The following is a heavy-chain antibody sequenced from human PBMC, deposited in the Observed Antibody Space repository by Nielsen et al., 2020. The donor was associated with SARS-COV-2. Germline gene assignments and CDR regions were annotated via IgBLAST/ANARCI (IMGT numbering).Heavy chain of an antibody. CDR3: ARGQGYDFWSGYYRHWFDP. Sequence: GSLRLSCAVYGGSFSGYYWSWIRQPPGKGLEWIGEINHSGSTNYNPSLKSRVTISVDTSKNQFSLKLSSVTAADTAVYYCARGQGYDFWSGYYRHWFDPWGQGTLVTVSS. V-gene: IGHV4-34*01. D-gene: IGHD3-3*01. CDR2: INHSGST. CDR1: GGSFSGYY. J-gene: IGHJ5*02.